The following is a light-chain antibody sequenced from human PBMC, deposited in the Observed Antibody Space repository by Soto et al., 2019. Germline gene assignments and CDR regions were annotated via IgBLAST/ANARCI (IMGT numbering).Light chain of an antibody. CDR2: EVT. Sequence: QSVLAQPSSVSGSPGQSITISCTGTSTDVGGYNYVSWYQHHSGKAPKLLIYEVTNRPSGISDRFSGSKSVNTASLTISGLQAEDESDYYCSSYAGFDMAVFGTGTKVTVL. CDR1: STDVGGYNY. CDR3: SSYAGFDMAV. V-gene: IGLV2-14*01. J-gene: IGLJ1*01.